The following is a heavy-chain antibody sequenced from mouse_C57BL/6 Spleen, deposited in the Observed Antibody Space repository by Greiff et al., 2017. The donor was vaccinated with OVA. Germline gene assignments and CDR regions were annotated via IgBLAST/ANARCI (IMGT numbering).Heavy chain of an antibody. CDR3: ATLLWGYYAMDY. Sequence: VQLQQSGPELVKPGASVKIPCKASGYTFTDYNMDWVKQSHGKSLEWIGDINPNNGGTIYNQKFKGKATLTVDKSSSTAYMELRSLTSEDTAVYYCATLLWGYYAMDYWGQGTSVTVSS. CDR1: GYTFTDYN. V-gene: IGHV1-18*01. D-gene: IGHD2-1*01. J-gene: IGHJ4*01. CDR2: INPNNGGT.